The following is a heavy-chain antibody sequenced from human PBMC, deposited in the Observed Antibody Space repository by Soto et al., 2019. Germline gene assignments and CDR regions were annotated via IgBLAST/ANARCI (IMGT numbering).Heavy chain of an antibody. CDR2: IGTAGDT. CDR3: ARAIGPTLFDY. Sequence: GGSVRLSCSASGFTFSSYDMHWVRQGPGKGLEWVSAIGTAGDTNYAGSVKGRFTISRENAKNSLYLQMNSLRAGDTAIYFCARAIGPTLFDYWGQGTLVTVSS. J-gene: IGHJ4*02. CDR1: GFTFSSYD. D-gene: IGHD3-22*01. V-gene: IGHV3-13*04.